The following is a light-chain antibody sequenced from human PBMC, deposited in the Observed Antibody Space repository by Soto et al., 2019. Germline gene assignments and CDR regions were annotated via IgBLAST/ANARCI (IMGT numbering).Light chain of an antibody. V-gene: IGKV1-39*01. Sequence: DIQMTQSPSSLSASMGDRVNITCRAIRRIGYSLNWYQHPPGRTPKLLIDESSKLHGGVPSRFSGSRSDKQYTHSSSGLQPEDVATYYCQQGFSIPLGFGPGTKL. CDR2: ESS. CDR1: RRIGYS. J-gene: IGKJ2*03. CDR3: QQGFSIPLG.